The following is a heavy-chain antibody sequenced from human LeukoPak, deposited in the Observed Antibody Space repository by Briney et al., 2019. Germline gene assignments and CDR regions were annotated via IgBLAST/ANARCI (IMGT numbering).Heavy chain of an antibody. CDR2: IYYSGST. D-gene: IGHD1-14*01. J-gene: IGHJ4*02. V-gene: IGHV4-59*01. CDR3: ARDLGGNPWYFDY. Sequence: SSETLSLTCTVSGGTIRSYYWSWIRQPPGKGLEWIGNIYYSGSTNVHPSLKSRVTISVDTSKYQLSLDLSSVTTADTAVYYCARDLGGNPWYFDYWGQGILVTVSS. CDR1: GGTIRSYY.